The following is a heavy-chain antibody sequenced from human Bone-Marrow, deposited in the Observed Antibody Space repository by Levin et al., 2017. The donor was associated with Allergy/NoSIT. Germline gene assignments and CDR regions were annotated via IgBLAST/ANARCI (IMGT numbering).Heavy chain of an antibody. CDR1: GFSLSTSEVG. V-gene: IGHV2-5*02. CDR3: ASTTYLFGELYSFGY. J-gene: IGHJ4*02. Sequence: SGPTLVKPPQTLTLTCTFSGFSLSTSEVGVGWFRQPPGRALEWLAVIYWDDDKRYSPSLKSRLNISKDTSKNQVVLEMTNMAPVDTGTYYCASTTYLFGELYSFGYWGQGTLVTVSS. CDR2: IYWDDDK. D-gene: IGHD3-10*01.